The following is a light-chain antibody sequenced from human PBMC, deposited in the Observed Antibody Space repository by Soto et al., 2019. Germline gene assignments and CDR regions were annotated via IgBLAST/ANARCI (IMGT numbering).Light chain of an antibody. CDR3: QQYERYPMT. V-gene: IGKV1-5*03. J-gene: IGKJ4*01. Sequence: ESQMTQFPSTLSASVGDRVTITCRASQSISPWLAWYQQKPGKAPKILISKASTLQSGVPPRFSGSGSGTEFTLTISSLQPDDFATYYCQQYERYPMTFGGGTKV. CDR1: QSISPW. CDR2: KAS.